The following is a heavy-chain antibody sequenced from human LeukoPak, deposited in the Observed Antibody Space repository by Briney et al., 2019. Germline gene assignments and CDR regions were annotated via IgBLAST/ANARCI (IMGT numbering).Heavy chain of an antibody. CDR1: GFTFDDYA. CDR2: ISWNSGSI. V-gene: IGHV3-9*01. D-gene: IGHD4-23*01. CDR3: ARGRPHGNDY. Sequence: GRSLRLSCAASGFTFDDYAMHWVRQAPGKGLEWVSGISWNSGSIGYADSVKGRFTISRDNAKNSLYLQMNSLRVEDTAVYYCARGRPHGNDYWGQGTLVTVSS. J-gene: IGHJ4*02.